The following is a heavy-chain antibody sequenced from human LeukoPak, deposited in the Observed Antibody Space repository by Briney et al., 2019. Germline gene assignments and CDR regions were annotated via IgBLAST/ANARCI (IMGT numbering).Heavy chain of an antibody. D-gene: IGHD3-9*01. J-gene: IGHJ4*02. CDR2: IIPIFGTA. Sequence: GASVKVSCKASGGTFSSYAISWVRQAPGQGLEWMGGIIPIFGTANYAQKFQGRVTITADESTSTAYMELSSLRSEDTAVYYCARAFYLTGYYPPGYWGQGTQVTVSS. V-gene: IGHV1-69*01. CDR3: ARAFYLTGYYPPGY. CDR1: GGTFSSYA.